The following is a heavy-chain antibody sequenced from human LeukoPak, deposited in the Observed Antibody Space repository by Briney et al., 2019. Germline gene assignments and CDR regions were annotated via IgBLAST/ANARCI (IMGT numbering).Heavy chain of an antibody. CDR1: GGSISSYY. V-gene: IGHV4-59*01. CDR3: ASRPLGSKYYYGMDV. J-gene: IGHJ6*02. Sequence: PSETLSLTCTVSGGSISSYYWSWIRQPPGKGLEWIGYIYYSGSTNYNPSLKSRVTISVDTSKNQFSLKLSSVTAADTAAYYCASRPLGSKYYYGMDVWGQGTTVTVSS. CDR2: IYYSGST. D-gene: IGHD2-2*01.